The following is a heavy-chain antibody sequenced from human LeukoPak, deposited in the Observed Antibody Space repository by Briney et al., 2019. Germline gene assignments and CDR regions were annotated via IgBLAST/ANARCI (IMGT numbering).Heavy chain of an antibody. CDR2: IIPIFGTA. CDR1: GGTFSSYA. Sequence: SVKVSCKASGGTFSSYAISWVRQAPGQGLEWMGGIIPIFGTANYAQKFQGRVAITTDESTSTASMELSSLRSEDTAVYYCARAGTPGAEYFQHWGQGTLVTVSS. J-gene: IGHJ1*01. CDR3: ARAGTPGAEYFQH. V-gene: IGHV1-69*05.